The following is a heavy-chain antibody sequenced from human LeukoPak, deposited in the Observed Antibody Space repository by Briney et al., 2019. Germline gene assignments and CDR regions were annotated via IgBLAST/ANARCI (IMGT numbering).Heavy chain of an antibody. D-gene: IGHD3-10*01. CDR1: GSTFSSYW. Sequence: GGSLTLSCAASGSTFSSYWMSWVRQAPGKGLEWVANIKQDGSEKYYVDSVKGRFTISRDNAENSLFLQMNSLRAEDTAVYYCARAQDYGSGSYWGQGTLVTVSS. CDR3: ARAQDYGSGSY. CDR2: IKQDGSEK. V-gene: IGHV3-7*01. J-gene: IGHJ4*02.